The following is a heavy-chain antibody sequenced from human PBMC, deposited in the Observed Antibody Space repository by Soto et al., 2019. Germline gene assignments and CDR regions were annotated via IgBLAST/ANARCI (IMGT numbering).Heavy chain of an antibody. CDR2: ISSDSDHI. J-gene: IGHJ1*01. CDR1: GVMFSAYT. D-gene: IGHD3-22*01. V-gene: IGHV3-21*01. CDR3: ATPYYYNH. Sequence: GGFLRLSCAASGVMFSAYTMNWVRQAPGKGLEWLSSISSDSDHIDYADSVRGRFTVSRDNARKSLYLQMDSLGAEDTGVYYCATPYYYNHWGQGTLVTVSS.